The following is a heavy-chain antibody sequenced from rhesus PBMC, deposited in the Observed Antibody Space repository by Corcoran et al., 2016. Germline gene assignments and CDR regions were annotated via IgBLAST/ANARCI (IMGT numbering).Heavy chain of an antibody. D-gene: IGHD4-29*01. CDR3: ARSTVPTTFSVY. CDR2: SRGTGDDV. V-gene: IGHV4-65*01. Sequence: QVQLQESGPGLVKPSETLSLTCAVSGGSISSSNWWSCIRKPPGKGLEWIGFSRGTGDDVNYNPSLKSRVTISTDTSKNQFSLKMSSVTAADTAVYYCARSTVPTTFSVYWGQGVLVTVSS. J-gene: IGHJ4*01. CDR1: GGSISSSNW.